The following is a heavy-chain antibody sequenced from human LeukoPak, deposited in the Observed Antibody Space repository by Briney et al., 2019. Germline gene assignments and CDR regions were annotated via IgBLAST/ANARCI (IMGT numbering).Heavy chain of an antibody. Sequence: GGYLRLSCVASGFTFSSYWMHWVRQGPGEGLVWVSQITTDGSTTNYADSVKGRFTISRDNAKNTLYLEMNSLGVEDTGLYYGARGVDTAVVTGGYNWFDPWGQGTLVTVSS. J-gene: IGHJ5*02. D-gene: IGHD5-18*01. CDR1: GFTFSSYW. CDR2: ITTDGSTT. CDR3: ARGVDTAVVTGGYNWFDP. V-gene: IGHV3-74*01.